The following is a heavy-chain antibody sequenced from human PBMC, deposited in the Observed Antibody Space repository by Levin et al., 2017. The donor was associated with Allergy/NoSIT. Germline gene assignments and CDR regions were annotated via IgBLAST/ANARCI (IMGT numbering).Heavy chain of an antibody. Sequence: GGSLRLSCAASGFTFSNFDMNWFRQAPGKGLEWVSYISRTGNAIYYADSVKGRFTISRDNAKNSLFLQMNSLRAEDTALYYCARYIDPIYFFDYWGQGTLVTVSS. D-gene: IGHD1-1*01. CDR1: GFTFSNFD. CDR3: ARYIDPIYFFDY. CDR2: ISRTGNAI. V-gene: IGHV3-48*03. J-gene: IGHJ4*02.